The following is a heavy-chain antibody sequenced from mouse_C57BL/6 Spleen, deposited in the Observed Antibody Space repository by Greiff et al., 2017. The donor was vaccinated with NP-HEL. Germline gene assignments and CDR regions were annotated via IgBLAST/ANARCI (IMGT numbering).Heavy chain of an antibody. V-gene: IGHV5-6*01. D-gene: IGHD2-1*01. CDR1: GFTFSSYG. CDR3: AREEGNYPLLSMDY. J-gene: IGHJ4*01. Sequence: EVQLVESGGDLVKPGGSLELSCAASGFTFSSYGMSWVRQTPDKRLEWVATISSGGSYTYYPDSVKGRFTISRDNAKNTLYLQMSSLKSEDTAMYYCAREEGNYPLLSMDYWGQGTSVTVSS. CDR2: ISSGGSYT.